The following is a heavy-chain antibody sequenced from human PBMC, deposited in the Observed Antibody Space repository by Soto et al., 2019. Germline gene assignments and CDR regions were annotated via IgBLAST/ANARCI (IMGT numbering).Heavy chain of an antibody. CDR3: ARGHCSSTSCYGPPSPYYYYYGMDV. CDR1: GYTFTGYY. D-gene: IGHD2-2*01. V-gene: IGHV1-2*04. J-gene: IGHJ6*02. CDR2: INPNSGGT. Sequence: ASVKVSCKASGYTFTGYYMHWVRQAPGQGLEWMGWINPNSGGTNYAQKFKGWVTMTRDTSISTAYMELSRLRSDDTAVYYCARGHCSSTSCYGPPSPYYYYYGMDVWGQGTTVTVSS.